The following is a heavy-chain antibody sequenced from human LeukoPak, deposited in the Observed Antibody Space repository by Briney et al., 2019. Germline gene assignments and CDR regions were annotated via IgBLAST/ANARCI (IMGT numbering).Heavy chain of an antibody. CDR2: ISYDGSNK. CDR3: AREGEVSTVDAFEI. Sequence: GGSLRLSCAASGFTFSSYAMHWVRQAPGKGLEWVAVISYDGSNKYYADSVKGRFTISRDNSKNTLYLQMNSLRAEDTAVYYCAREGEVSTVDAFEIWGHGTMVNVSS. J-gene: IGHJ3*02. V-gene: IGHV3-30-3*01. CDR1: GFTFSSYA. D-gene: IGHD3-16*02.